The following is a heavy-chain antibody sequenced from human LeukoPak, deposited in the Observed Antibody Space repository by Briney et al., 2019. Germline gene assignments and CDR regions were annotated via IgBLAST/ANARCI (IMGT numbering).Heavy chain of an antibody. Sequence: GGSLRLSCAASGLTFSDFWMHWVRQPPGKGLVWVALVKGDGRTTIYADSVKGRFTISRDNAKNTLYLQMNSPRADDSGVYYCATGHSYGYDYWGQGVLVTVSS. CDR2: VKGDGRTT. J-gene: IGHJ4*02. V-gene: IGHV3-74*01. D-gene: IGHD5-18*01. CDR3: ATGHSYGYDY. CDR1: GLTFSDFW.